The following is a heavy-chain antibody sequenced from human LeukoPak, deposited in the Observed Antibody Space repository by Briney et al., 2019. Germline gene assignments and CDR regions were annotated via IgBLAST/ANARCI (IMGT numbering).Heavy chain of an antibody. J-gene: IGHJ4*02. D-gene: IGHD2-15*01. V-gene: IGHV1-18*01. CDR1: GYTFTSYG. CDR2: ISAYNGNT. CDR3: ARDLDSLVVVVVAATPGDY. Sequence: ASVKVSCKASGYTFTSYGISWVRQAPGQGLEWMGWISAYNGNTNYAQKLQGRVTMTTDTSTSTAYMELRSLRSDDTAVYYCARDLDSLVVVVVAATPGDYWGQGTLVTVSS.